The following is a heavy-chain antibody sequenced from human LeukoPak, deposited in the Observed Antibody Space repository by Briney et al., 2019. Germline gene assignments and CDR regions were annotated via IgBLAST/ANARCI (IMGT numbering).Heavy chain of an antibody. CDR1: RGTFDCYG. D-gene: IGHD3-22*01. Sequence: SSVKVSCTGPRGTFDCYGISWVRQAPAPDLEWMGGVMGIIGGVKYGQEYQGRATIRTDASTSTAYMELRSLTSEDTGIYCCGRGELGDRSGFSFFDYWGQGTLVTASS. J-gene: IGHJ4*02. V-gene: IGHV1-69*05. CDR2: VMGIIGGV. CDR3: GRGELGDRSGFSFFDY.